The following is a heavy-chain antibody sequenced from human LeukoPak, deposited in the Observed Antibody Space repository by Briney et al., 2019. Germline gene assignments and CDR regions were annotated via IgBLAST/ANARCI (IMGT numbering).Heavy chain of an antibody. J-gene: IGHJ4*02. D-gene: IGHD3-22*01. CDR3: ARGLGTDYYDSSGYRFDY. CDR1: GGTFSSYA. V-gene: IGHV1-69*13. Sequence: SVKVSCKASGGTFSSYAISWVRQAPGQGLEWMGGIIPIFGTANYAQKFQGRVTITADESTSTAYMELSSLRSEDTAVYYCARGLGTDYYDSSGYRFDYWGQGTLVTVSS. CDR2: IIPIFGTA.